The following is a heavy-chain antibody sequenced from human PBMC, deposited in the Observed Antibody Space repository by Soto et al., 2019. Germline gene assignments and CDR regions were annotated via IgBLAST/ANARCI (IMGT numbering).Heavy chain of an antibody. J-gene: IGHJ4*02. CDR1: GGSISTGGYY. V-gene: IGHV4-31*03. CDR3: ARCLSVTLFDN. Sequence: QVQLQESGPGLVKPSQTLSLTCTVSGGSISTGGYYWTWIRQHPGKGLEWIGYIYYSGSTYYSPSLKSRVTISVDTSKNQFSLKLSSVTAADTAVYYCARCLSVTLFDNWGQGTLVTVSS. CDR2: IYYSGST. D-gene: IGHD4-17*01.